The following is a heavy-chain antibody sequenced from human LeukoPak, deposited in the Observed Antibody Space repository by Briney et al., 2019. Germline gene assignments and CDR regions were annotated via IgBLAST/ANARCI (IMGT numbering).Heavy chain of an antibody. CDR1: GYTFTNYG. CDR2: ISAYNGNT. V-gene: IGHV1-18*01. J-gene: IGHJ4*02. Sequence: ASVKVSCKASGYTFTNYGISWVRQAPGQGLECMGWISAYNGNTKYVQKFQGRVTITADESTSTAYMELSSLRSEDTAVYYCARGEVPPHYFDYWGQGTLVTVSS. CDR3: ARGEVPPHYFDY.